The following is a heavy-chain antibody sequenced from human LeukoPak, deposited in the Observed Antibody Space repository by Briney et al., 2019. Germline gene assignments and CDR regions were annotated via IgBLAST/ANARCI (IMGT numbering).Heavy chain of an antibody. J-gene: IGHJ5*02. D-gene: IGHD2-2*01. CDR3: ARDQGAGYCSSTSCHGDWFDP. V-gene: IGHV1-69*04. CDR2: IIPILGIA. Sequence: SVKVSCKASGGTFSSYAISWVRQAPGQGLEWMGRIIPILGIANYAQKFQGRVTITADKSTSTAYMELSSLRSEDTAVYYCARDQGAGYCSSTSCHGDWFDPWGQGTLVTVSS. CDR1: GGTFSSYA.